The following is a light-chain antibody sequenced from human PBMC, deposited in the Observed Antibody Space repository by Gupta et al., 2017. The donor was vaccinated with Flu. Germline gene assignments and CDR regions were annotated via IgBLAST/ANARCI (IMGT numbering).Light chain of an antibody. J-gene: IGKJ3*01. V-gene: IGKV3-20*01. CDR2: GAS. Sequence: DIVLMKTTGTLSLSPGERATRACRASQSVSSSYLAWYQQKPGQAPRLLIYGASSRATGIPDRFSGSGSGTDFTLTISRLEPEDFAVYYCQQYGSSQFTFGPGTKVDIK. CDR3: QQYGSSQFT. CDR1: QSVSSSY.